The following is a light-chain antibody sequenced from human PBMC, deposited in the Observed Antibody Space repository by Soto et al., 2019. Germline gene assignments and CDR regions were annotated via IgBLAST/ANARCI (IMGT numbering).Light chain of an antibody. CDR2: RDS. Sequence: YELTQPLSVSVALGQTARITCGGNNIGSKNVHWYQQKPGQAPVLVIYRDSNRPSGIPERFSGSNSGNTATLTISRAQAGDEADYYCQVWDSSTVVFGTGTKVTVL. V-gene: IGLV3-9*01. CDR1: NIGSKN. J-gene: IGLJ1*01. CDR3: QVWDSSTVV.